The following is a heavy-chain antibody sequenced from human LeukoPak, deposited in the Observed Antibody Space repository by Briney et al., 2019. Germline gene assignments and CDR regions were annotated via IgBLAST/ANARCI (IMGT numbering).Heavy chain of an antibody. CDR1: GYTFTGYY. Sequence: ASVKVSCKASGYTFTGYYMHWVRQAPGQGLEWMGWINPNSGGTNYAQKFQGRVTMTRDTSISTAYMELRSLSSDDTAVYYCARVGGGLYGFLTGYDYWGQGTLVTVSS. J-gene: IGHJ4*02. D-gene: IGHD3-9*01. CDR3: ARVGGGLYGFLTGYDY. CDR2: INPNSGGT. V-gene: IGHV1-2*02.